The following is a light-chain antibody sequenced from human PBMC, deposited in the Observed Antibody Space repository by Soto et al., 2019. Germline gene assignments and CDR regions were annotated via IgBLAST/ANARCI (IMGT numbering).Light chain of an antibody. CDR2: RNN. CDR3: AAWDDNLVV. J-gene: IGLJ2*01. CDR1: NSNIGKNY. V-gene: IGLV1-47*01. Sequence: QSVLTQPPSVSAAPGQMVTISCSGSNSNIGKNYVSWYQHLPGTAPKLLIYRNNQRPSGVPDRFSASKSGTSASLAISGLRSEDEADYYCAAWDDNLVVFGGGTQLTVL.